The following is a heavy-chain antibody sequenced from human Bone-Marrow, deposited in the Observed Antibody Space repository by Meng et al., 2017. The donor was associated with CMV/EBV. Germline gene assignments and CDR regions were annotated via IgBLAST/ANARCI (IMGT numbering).Heavy chain of an antibody. J-gene: IGHJ6*02. Sequence: SETLSLTCTVSGGSISSYYWSWIRQPPGKGLEWIGYIYYSGSTNYNPSLKSRVTISVDTSKNQFSLKLSSVTAVDTAVYYCARDRAGSTSWGYYYYGMDVWGQGTTVTVSS. V-gene: IGHV4-59*01. CDR3: ARDRAGSTSWGYYYYGMDV. CDR1: GGSISSYY. CDR2: IYYSGST. D-gene: IGHD2-2*01.